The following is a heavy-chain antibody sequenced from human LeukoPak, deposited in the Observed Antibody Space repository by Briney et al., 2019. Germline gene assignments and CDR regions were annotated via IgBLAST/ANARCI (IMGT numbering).Heavy chain of an antibody. Sequence: PSETLSLTCAVYGGSFSGYYWSWIRQPPGKGLEWIGEINHSGSTNYNPSLKSRITISVDTSKNQFSLKLSSVTAADTAVYYCARYVKLSYGDYAFDYWGQGTLVTVPS. CDR2: INHSGST. V-gene: IGHV4-34*01. J-gene: IGHJ4*02. CDR1: GGSFSGYY. D-gene: IGHD4-17*01. CDR3: ARYVKLSYGDYAFDY.